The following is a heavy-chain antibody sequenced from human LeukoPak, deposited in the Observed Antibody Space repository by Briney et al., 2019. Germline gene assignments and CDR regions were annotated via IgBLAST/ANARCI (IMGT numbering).Heavy chain of an antibody. J-gene: IGHJ5*02. V-gene: IGHV4-39*07. Sequence: SETLSLTCTVSGGSISSSSYYWGWIRQPPGKGLEWIGSIYCSGSTYNNPSLKSRVTISVNKSKNQFSLKLSSVTAADTAVYYCARDIAAAGTPWNWFDPWGQGTLVTVSS. CDR2: IYCSGST. CDR1: GGSISSSSYY. CDR3: ARDIAAAGTPWNWFDP. D-gene: IGHD6-13*01.